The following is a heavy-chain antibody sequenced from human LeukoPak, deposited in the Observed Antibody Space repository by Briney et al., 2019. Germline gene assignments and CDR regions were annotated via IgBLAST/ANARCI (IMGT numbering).Heavy chain of an antibody. CDR2: ISYDGSNK. CDR1: GFTFSSYA. J-gene: IGHJ6*02. D-gene: IGHD3-22*01. Sequence: GGSLRLSCAASGFTFSSYAMHWVRQAPGKGLEWVAVISYDGSNKYSADSVKGRFTISRDNSKNTLYLQMNRLRAEDTAVYYCERGHYYDSSGDHYGMDVWGQGTTVTVSS. CDR3: ERGHYYDSSGDHYGMDV. V-gene: IGHV3-30-3*01.